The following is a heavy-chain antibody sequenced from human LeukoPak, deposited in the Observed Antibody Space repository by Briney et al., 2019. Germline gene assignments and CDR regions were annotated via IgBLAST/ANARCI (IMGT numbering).Heavy chain of an antibody. J-gene: IGHJ4*02. CDR3: ARDAGSSWSRIDY. D-gene: IGHD6-13*01. V-gene: IGHV3-30*04. CDR2: ISYDGSNK. CDR1: GFSFSTYA. Sequence: GGSLRLSCAASGFSFSTYAMHWVRQAPGKGLEWVALISYDGSNKYYADSVKGRFTISRDNSKNTLYLQMNSLRAEDTAVYYCARDAGSSWSRIDYWGQGTLVTVSS.